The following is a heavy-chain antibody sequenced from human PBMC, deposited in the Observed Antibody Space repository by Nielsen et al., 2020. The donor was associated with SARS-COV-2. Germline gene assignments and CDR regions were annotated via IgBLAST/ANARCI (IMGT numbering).Heavy chain of an antibody. CDR3: AGGDLVVVPSPILGLGPFFYYFYLDV. D-gene: IGHD2-2*01. V-gene: IGHV4-4*02. CDR2: VSHSGSI. CDR1: GGSVSSNDW. J-gene: IGHJ6*03. Sequence: SETLSLTCAVSGGSVSSNDWWTWVRQSPGKGLEWLGEVSHSGSINYNPSLKSRVTLSMDKSKRQFSLRLTSVSAADTAVYFCAGGDLVVVPSPILGLGPFFYYFYLDVWGKGTTVIVSS.